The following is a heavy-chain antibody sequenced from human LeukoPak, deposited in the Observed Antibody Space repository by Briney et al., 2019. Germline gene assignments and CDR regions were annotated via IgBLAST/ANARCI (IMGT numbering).Heavy chain of an antibody. Sequence: ATVKVSCKASGYSFIDYYIHWVRQAPGQGLEWMGWVNPHSGGTKFAQKFQGRVTMTRDTSINTAYMEVSSLRSDDTAVYYCARDIGGYYGSVSYWLLWGQGTLVTVAS. D-gene: IGHD3-10*01. J-gene: IGHJ4*02. CDR2: VNPHSGGT. CDR1: GYSFIDYY. CDR3: ARDIGGYYGSVSYWLL. V-gene: IGHV1-2*02.